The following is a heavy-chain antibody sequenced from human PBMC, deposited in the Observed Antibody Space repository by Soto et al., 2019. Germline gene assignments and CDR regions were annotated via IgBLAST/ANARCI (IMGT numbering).Heavy chain of an antibody. D-gene: IGHD2-15*01. CDR3: AKDLEPVVAATQGFDY. J-gene: IGHJ4*02. Sequence: EVQLLESGGGLVQPGGSLRLSCAASGFTFSSYAMSWVRQAPGKGLEWVSAISGSGGSTYYADSVKGRFTISRDNSKNTLYLQMNTLRAEDTALYYCAKDLEPVVAATQGFDYWGQGTLVTVSS. CDR2: ISGSGGST. V-gene: IGHV3-23*01. CDR1: GFTFSSYA.